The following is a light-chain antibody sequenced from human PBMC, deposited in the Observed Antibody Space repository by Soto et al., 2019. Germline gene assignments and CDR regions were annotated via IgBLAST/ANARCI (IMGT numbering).Light chain of an antibody. CDR2: DVS. V-gene: IGLV2-14*03. CDR1: SGGIGNYKY. CDR3: SSYTGTFTT. Sequence: QSVLTQPASVSGSPGQSLTISCTGSSGGIGNYKYVSWYQQHPGEAPQLVIYDVSNRPSGVSDRFSGSKSGDTASLTISGLQAEDEADYFCSSYTGTFTTFGGGTKLTVL. J-gene: IGLJ2*01.